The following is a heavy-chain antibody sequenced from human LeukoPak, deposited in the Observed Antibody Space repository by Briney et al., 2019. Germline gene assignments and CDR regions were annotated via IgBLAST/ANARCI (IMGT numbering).Heavy chain of an antibody. Sequence: PSEALSLTCTVSGGSVSSGSYYWTWIRQPPGKGLGWIGYISYSANTNYNPSLESQVTISVDTSKNQFSLNLSSVTAADTAVYYCARDSPMVRGIIFYYWGQGTLVTVSS. CDR2: ISYSANT. J-gene: IGHJ4*02. V-gene: IGHV4-61*01. CDR3: ARDSPMVRGIIFYY. CDR1: GGSVSSGSYY. D-gene: IGHD3-10*01.